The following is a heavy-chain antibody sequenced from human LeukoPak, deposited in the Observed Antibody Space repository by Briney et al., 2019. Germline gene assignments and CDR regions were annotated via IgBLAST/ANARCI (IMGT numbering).Heavy chain of an antibody. Sequence: SLKVPCKASGGTFSSYAISWVRQAPGQGLEWMGGIIPIFGTANYAQKFQGRVTITADESTSTAYMELSSLRSEDTAVYYCARGFPVVPVRYGMDVWGQGTTVTVSS. V-gene: IGHV1-69*13. J-gene: IGHJ6*02. CDR1: GGTFSSYA. D-gene: IGHD2-2*01. CDR3: ARGFPVVPVRYGMDV. CDR2: IIPIFGTA.